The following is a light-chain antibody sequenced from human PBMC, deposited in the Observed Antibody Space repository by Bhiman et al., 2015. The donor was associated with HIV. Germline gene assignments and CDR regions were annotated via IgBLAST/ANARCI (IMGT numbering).Light chain of an antibody. J-gene: IGLJ1*01. CDR3: SSYAGHNIYV. Sequence: QSALTQPASVSGSPEQSITISCTGTSNNIGNYNYVSWYQHHPGKVPKLMIYDVSQRPSGVSNRFSGSKSGNTASLTISGLQADDEADYYCSSYAGHNIYVFGTGTKVTVL. CDR1: SNNIGNYNY. CDR2: DVS. V-gene: IGLV2-23*02.